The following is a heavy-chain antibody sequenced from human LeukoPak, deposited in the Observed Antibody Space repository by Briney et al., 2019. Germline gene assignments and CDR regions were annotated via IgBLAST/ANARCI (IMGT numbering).Heavy chain of an antibody. J-gene: IGHJ5*02. CDR2: IYYSGST. V-gene: IGHV4-39*07. D-gene: IGHD4-11*01. Sequence: PSETLSLTCTVSGGSISSSSYYWGWIRQPPGKGLEWIGSIYYSGSTYYNPSLKSRVTISVDTSKNQFSLKLSSVTAADTAVYYCARCSNYGHWFDPWGQETLVTVSS. CDR3: ARCSNYGHWFDP. CDR1: GGSISSSSYY.